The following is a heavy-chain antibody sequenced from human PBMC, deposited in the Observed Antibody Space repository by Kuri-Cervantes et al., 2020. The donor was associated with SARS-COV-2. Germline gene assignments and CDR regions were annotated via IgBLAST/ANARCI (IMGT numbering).Heavy chain of an antibody. J-gene: IGHJ4*02. D-gene: IGHD1-26*01. CDR3: AKGWGWEPDDY. CDR2: ISYDGSNK. CDR1: GFTFSSYG. Sequence: GGSLRLSCAASGFTFSSYGMHWVRQAPGKGLEWVAVISYDGSNKYYADSVKGRFTISRDNSKTTLYLQMNSLRAEETAVYYCAKGWGWEPDDYWGQGTLVTVSS. V-gene: IGHV3-30*18.